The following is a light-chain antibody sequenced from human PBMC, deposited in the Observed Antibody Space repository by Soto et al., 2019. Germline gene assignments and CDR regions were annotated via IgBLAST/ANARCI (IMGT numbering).Light chain of an antibody. V-gene: IGKV1-5*03. J-gene: IGKJ1*01. CDR3: QQNRRDTWT. CDR2: KAS. CDR1: HTISSW. Sequence: DIQMTQSPSTLSGSVGDRVTITCRASHTISSWLAWYQQKPGKAPKLLIDKASTLKSGVPSRVSGSVSGAEITLTNNSLQPDSFATTYGQQNRRDTWTSG.